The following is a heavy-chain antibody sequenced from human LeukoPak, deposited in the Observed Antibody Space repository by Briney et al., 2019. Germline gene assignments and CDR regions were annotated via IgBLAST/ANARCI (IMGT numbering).Heavy chain of an antibody. J-gene: IGHJ4*02. CDR2: IKQDGSEK. D-gene: IGHD4-23*01. Sequence: GGSXRXSXAXXGFTFSSYWMTWVRQAPGKGLEWVANIKQDGSEKYYVDSVKGRFTISRDNAKSSLYLQMDSLRAEDTAVYYCARAIGKSEGYWGQGTLVTVSS. CDR3: ARAIGKSEGY. CDR1: GFTFSSYW. V-gene: IGHV3-7*01.